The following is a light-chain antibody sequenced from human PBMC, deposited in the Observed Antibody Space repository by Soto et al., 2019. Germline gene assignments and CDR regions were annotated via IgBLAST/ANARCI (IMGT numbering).Light chain of an antibody. Sequence: EIVVTQSPATLSVSPGERATLSFRASENIYTNLAWYQQKPGQAPRLLFYGASTRATGLPARFSGTGSGTEFTLTINSLQAEDSAVYYCQQYYNWPRTFGQGTRLEL. CDR1: ENIYTN. CDR2: GAS. J-gene: IGKJ5*01. V-gene: IGKV3-15*01. CDR3: QQYYNWPRT.